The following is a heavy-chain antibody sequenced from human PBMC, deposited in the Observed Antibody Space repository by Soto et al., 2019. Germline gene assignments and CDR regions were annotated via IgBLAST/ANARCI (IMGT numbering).Heavy chain of an antibody. CDR3: ARDNDRPQLGGNYYYILDV. D-gene: IGHD2-8*01. J-gene: IGHJ6*02. Sequence: QVQLEQSGAEVKKPGSSVKVSCKASGGTFRTAAISWVRQAPGQGLEWMGGIMPVFRTPDYAQKFQGRDTITADESTNTAYMELSGLRSDDTAVYYCARDNDRPQLGGNYYYILDVWGQGTTITVSS. CDR1: GGTFRTAA. CDR2: IMPVFRTP. V-gene: IGHV1-69*12.